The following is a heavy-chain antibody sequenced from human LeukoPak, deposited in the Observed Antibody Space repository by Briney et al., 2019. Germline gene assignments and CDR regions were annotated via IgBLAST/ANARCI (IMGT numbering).Heavy chain of an antibody. D-gene: IGHD6-19*01. CDR3: ARGSRTGWYYFDY. V-gene: IGHV1-69*10. Sequence: SVKVSCKASGGTFSDYALNWVRQAPGQGLEWMGVFIPILGTANSTQKFQDRVTITADTSSSTVYMELRSLRSDDTAVYYCARGSRTGWYYFDYWGQGTLVTVSS. CDR1: GGTFSDYA. CDR2: FIPILGTA. J-gene: IGHJ4*02.